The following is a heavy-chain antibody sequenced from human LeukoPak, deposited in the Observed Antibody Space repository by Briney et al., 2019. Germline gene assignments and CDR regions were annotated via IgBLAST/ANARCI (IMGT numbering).Heavy chain of an antibody. Sequence: SETLSLTCAVYGGSFSGYYWSWIRQPPGKGLEWIGEINHSGSTNYNPSLKSRVTISVDTSKNQFSLKLSSVTAADTAVYYCARDLYGSGSYKFGNWFDPWGQGTLVTVSS. CDR2: INHSGST. D-gene: IGHD3-10*01. V-gene: IGHV4-34*01. CDR3: ARDLYGSGSYKFGNWFDP. J-gene: IGHJ5*02. CDR1: GGSFSGYY.